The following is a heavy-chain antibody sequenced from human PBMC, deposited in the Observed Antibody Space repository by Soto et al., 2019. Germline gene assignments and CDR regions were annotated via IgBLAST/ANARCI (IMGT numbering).Heavy chain of an antibody. J-gene: IGHJ4*02. Sequence: QVQLVQSGAAEKKPGASVKGSCKASGYTFTSYAMHWVRQAPGQRLEWMGWINAGNGNTKYSQKLQGRVTITRDTSASTAYMELSSLRSEDTAVYYCARAWVVVTAPDYWGQGTLVTVSS. CDR1: GYTFTSYA. CDR2: INAGNGNT. D-gene: IGHD2-21*02. V-gene: IGHV1-3*05. CDR3: ARAWVVVTAPDY.